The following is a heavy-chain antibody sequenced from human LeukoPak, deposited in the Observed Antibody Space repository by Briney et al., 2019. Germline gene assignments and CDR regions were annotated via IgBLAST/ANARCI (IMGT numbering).Heavy chain of an antibody. CDR2: ISGSSGTT. CDR1: GFTFSSRA. D-gene: IGHD2-8*02. CDR3: AMEGVLGNFDAFDI. J-gene: IGHJ3*02. Sequence: GGSLRLSCAASGFTFSSRAMSWFRQAPGKGLEWVSTISGSSGTTYYADSVRGRFAISRDNAKNSLYLQMNSLRAEDTAVYYCAMEGVLGNFDAFDIWGQGTMVTVSS. V-gene: IGHV3-23*01.